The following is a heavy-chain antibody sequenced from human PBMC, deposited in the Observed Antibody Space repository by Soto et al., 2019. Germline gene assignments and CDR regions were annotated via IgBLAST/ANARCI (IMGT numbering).Heavy chain of an antibody. D-gene: IGHD1-1*01. Sequence: QVQLVESGGGVVQPGRSLRLSCSASGFTFSTYGMHWVRLAPGKGLEWVALIWYDGSNKYYADSVKGRFTISRDNAKNSLFLQMNSLRAEDTAVYFCTREVQPGVRREYDYWGQGTLVTVSS. CDR2: IWYDGSNK. V-gene: IGHV3-33*01. CDR1: GFTFSTYG. CDR3: TREVQPGVRREYDY. J-gene: IGHJ4*02.